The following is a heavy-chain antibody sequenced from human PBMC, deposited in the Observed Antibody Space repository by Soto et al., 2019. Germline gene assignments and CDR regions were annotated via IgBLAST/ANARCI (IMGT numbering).Heavy chain of an antibody. Sequence: ASVKVSCKASGYIFTDYYINWVRQAPGQGLEWMGWINPKSGDTDYAQNFQGIVTMTTDTSITTAYMELSRLRSDDTAVYYCARPYCTSNSCHNLFDSWGQGTLVTV. CDR3: ARPYCTSNSCHNLFDS. CDR1: GYIFTDYY. V-gene: IGHV1-2*02. CDR2: INPKSGDT. D-gene: IGHD2-2*01. J-gene: IGHJ5*01.